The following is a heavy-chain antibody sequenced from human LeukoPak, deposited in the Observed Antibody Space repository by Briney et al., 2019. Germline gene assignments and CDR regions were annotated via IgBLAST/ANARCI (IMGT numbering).Heavy chain of an antibody. CDR3: ATPGYREVDAFDI. CDR2: ITNSGGST. D-gene: IGHD3-16*02. V-gene: IGHV3-23*01. CDR1: GFTSTSFA. Sequence: GGSLRPSSAPSGFTSTSFAMSWVRQAPGKGLEWVSSITNSGGSTYYADSVKGRFSYSRDNYKNTLYLQVNSQRAEDTGVYYCATPGYREVDAFDIWGQGTMVTVSS. J-gene: IGHJ3*02.